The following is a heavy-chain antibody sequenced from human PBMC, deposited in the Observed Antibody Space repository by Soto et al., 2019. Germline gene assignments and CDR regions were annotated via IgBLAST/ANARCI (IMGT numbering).Heavy chain of an antibody. V-gene: IGHV1-46*01. CDR2: INPSGGST. CDR1: GYTFTSYG. D-gene: IGHD3-22*01. Sequence: ASVKVSCKASGYTFTSYGISWVRQAPGQGLEWMGIINPSGGSTSYAQKFQGRVTMTRDTSTSTVYMELSSLRSEDTAVYYCAVPSTYYYDSSGYYLDYWGQGTLVTVSS. J-gene: IGHJ4*02. CDR3: AVPSTYYYDSSGYYLDY.